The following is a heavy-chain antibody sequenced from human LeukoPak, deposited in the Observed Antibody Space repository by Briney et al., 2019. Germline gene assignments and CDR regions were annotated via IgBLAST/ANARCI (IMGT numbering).Heavy chain of an antibody. J-gene: IGHJ4*02. CDR2: IRYDGSNK. D-gene: IGHD3-10*01. V-gene: IGHV3-30*02. CDR3: AKDSGKQYCGSGGGDIDY. CDR1: GFTFSSYD. Sequence: PGGSLRLSCAASGFTFSSYDMHWVRQAPGKGLEWVAFIRYDGSNKYYADSVKGRFTISRDNSKNTLYLQMNSLRAEDTAVYYWAKDSGKQYCGSGGGDIDYWGQGTLVTVSS.